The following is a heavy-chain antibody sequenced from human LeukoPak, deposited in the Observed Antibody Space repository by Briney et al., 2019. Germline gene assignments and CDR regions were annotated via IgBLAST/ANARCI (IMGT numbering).Heavy chain of an antibody. J-gene: IGHJ4*02. CDR3: VGGPARIRY. D-gene: IGHD3-16*01. Sequence: GGSLRLSSVVSGFTFSNAWMSWSSQAPGQGLEGFGRIKTKTDGDRTDYAAPVECRFTISRDDSKKTLTLQMNSLKTDDTAVHYCVGGPARIRYWGQGALVTVSS. CDR2: IKTKTDGDRT. V-gene: IGHV3-15*01. CDR1: GFTFSNAW.